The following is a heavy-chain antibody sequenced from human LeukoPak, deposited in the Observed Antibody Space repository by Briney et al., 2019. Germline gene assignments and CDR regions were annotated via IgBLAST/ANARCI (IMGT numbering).Heavy chain of an antibody. CDR2: IIPIFGTA. D-gene: IGHD6-6*01. Sequence: SVKVSCKASGGTFSSYAISWVRQAPGQGLEWMGGIIPIFGTANYAQKFQGRVTITADESTSTAYMELSSLRSEDTAVYYCARGKAARRENYFDYWGQGTTVTVSS. CDR1: GGTFSSYA. V-gene: IGHV1-69*01. CDR3: ARGKAARRENYFDY. J-gene: IGHJ4*03.